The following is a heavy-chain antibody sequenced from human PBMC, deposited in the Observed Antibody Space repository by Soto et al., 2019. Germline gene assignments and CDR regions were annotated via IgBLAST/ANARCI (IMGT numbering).Heavy chain of an antibody. CDR1: RFTFSSYW. D-gene: IGHD1-20*01. J-gene: IGHJ4*02. V-gene: IGHV3-74*01. CDR3: TRGVITSTH. CDR2: INSDGSSP. Sequence: EVQLVESGGGLVRPGGSLRLSCTASRFTFSSYWMHWVRQAPGKGLVWVSRINSDGSSPSYAGSVKGRFTISRDNAKNTLYLQMNSLRAEDTAVYYCTRGVITSTHWGQGTLVTVSS.